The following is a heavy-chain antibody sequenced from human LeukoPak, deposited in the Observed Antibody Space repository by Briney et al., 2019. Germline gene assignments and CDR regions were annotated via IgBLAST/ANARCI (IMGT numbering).Heavy chain of an antibody. J-gene: IGHJ5*02. CDR2: IKQDGSEK. CDR1: GFTITSSY. V-gene: IGHV3-7*01. Sequence: PGGSLRLSCAASGFTITSSYMNWVRQAPGKGLEWVANIKQDGSEKYYVDSVKGRFTISRDNAKNSLYLQMNSLRVEDTAMYYCARGGRNYFDPWGQGTLVTVSS. CDR3: ARGGRNYFDP. D-gene: IGHD4-23*01.